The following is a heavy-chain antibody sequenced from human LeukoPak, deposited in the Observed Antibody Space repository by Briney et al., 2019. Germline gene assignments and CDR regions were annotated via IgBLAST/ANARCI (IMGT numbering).Heavy chain of an antibody. D-gene: IGHD3-3*01. CDR1: GGSISSYY. CDR2: IYYSGST. V-gene: IGHV4-59*01. CDR3: ARDGPHTSIFGVVGYAFDI. Sequence: PSETLSLTCTVSGGSISSYYWSWIRQPPGKGLEWIGYIYYSGSTNYNPSLKSRVTISVDTSKNQFSLKLSSVTAADTAVYYCARDGPHTSIFGVVGYAFDIWGQGTMVTVSP. J-gene: IGHJ3*02.